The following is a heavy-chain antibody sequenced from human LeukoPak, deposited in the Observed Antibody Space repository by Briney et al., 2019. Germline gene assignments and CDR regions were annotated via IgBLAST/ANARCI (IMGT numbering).Heavy chain of an antibody. CDR2: INPSGTGT. J-gene: IGHJ4*02. CDR1: GYTFTNYY. CDR3: AREVHGGYFDD. D-gene: IGHD2-15*01. Sequence: GASVKVSCKASGYTFTNYYMHWVRQAPGQGLEWMGLINPSGTGTNYAQKFRGRVTLTRDTSTTTVYMELGSLRSEDTAVYYCAREVHGGYFDDWAQGNPVTVSS. V-gene: IGHV1-46*01.